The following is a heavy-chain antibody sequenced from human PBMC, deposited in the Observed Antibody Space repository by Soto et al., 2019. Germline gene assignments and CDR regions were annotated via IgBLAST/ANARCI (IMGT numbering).Heavy chain of an antibody. CDR1: GYTFSDFY. CDR3: ASAAVTGTAGLDF. J-gene: IGHJ4*02. Sequence: GASVKVSCKSSGYTFSDFYMHWVRQAPGQGLEWMGWVNPNSGGTKSAEKFQGRVTMTRDTSISTAYMELSRLTSDDTAVYYCASAAVTGTAGLDFWGKGTQVTVS. CDR2: VNPNSGGT. V-gene: IGHV1-2*02. D-gene: IGHD6-19*01.